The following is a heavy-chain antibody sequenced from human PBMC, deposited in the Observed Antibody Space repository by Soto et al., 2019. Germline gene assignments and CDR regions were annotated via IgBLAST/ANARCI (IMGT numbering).Heavy chain of an antibody. CDR3: GRDGSGGIIDS. CDR2: ISVFNGNT. CDR1: GYTFTGYG. J-gene: IGHJ3*01. Sequence: QVQLVQSGAEVKKPGASVKVSCKTSGYTFTGYGINWGRQAPGHGLEWMGWISVFNGNTKYGQNIQDRVIMTTDTSTSTAYMELRSLRSDDTAVYFCGRDGSGGIIDSWGQGTMLSVSS. D-gene: IGHD2-15*01. V-gene: IGHV1-18*01.